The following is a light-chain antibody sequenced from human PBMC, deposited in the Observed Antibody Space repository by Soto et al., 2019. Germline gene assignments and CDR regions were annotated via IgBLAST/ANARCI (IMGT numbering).Light chain of an antibody. CDR2: KAS. J-gene: IGKJ1*01. CDR1: QSISSL. CDR3: QQYNSYIWT. Sequence: DIQMTQSPSTLSASVGDRVTITCRASQSISSLLAWYQQKPGKAPKLLIYKASSLESGVPSRFSGSGSGTEFTLTISSLQPDDFATYYCQQYNSYIWTFGQGTMVDIK. V-gene: IGKV1-5*03.